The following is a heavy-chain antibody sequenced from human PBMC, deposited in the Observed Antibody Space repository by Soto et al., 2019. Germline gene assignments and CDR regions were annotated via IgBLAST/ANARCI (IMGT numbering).Heavy chain of an antibody. V-gene: IGHV1-69*12. CDR2: IIPMFGTA. Sequence: QVQLVQSGAEVKKPGSSVKVSCKASGGTFSTDSISWGRQAPGQGLEWMGGIIPMFGTANNAQKFQGRVTITADESTSTAYMELSSLRSEDTAVYFCARAIDGYYGMDVWGQGTTVTVAS. CDR3: ARAIDGYYGMDV. J-gene: IGHJ6*02. CDR1: GGTFSTDS.